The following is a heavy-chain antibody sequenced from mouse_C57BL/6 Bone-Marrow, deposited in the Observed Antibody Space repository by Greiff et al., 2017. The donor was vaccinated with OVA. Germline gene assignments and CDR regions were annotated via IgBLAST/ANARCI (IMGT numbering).Heavy chain of an antibody. Sequence: PLQQSGAELVRPGASVKLSCTASGFNIKDYYMHWVKQRPEQGLEWIGRIDPEDGDTEYAPKFQGKATMTADTSSNTAYLQLSSLTSEDTAVYYCTYYDYDEWYFDVWGTGTTVTVSS. CDR2: IDPEDGDT. D-gene: IGHD2-4*01. CDR1: GFNIKDYY. V-gene: IGHV14-1*01. CDR3: TYYDYDEWYFDV. J-gene: IGHJ1*03.